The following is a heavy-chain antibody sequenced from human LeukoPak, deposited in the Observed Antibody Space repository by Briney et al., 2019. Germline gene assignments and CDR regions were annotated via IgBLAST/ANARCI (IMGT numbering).Heavy chain of an antibody. CDR1: GGSFSGYY. Sequence: SETLSLTCAVYGGSFSGYYWSWIRQPPGKGLEWIGEINHSGSTNYNPSLKSRVTISVDTSKNQFSLKLSSVTAADTAVYFCARGPGLHTGESFDYWGQGILVTVSS. V-gene: IGHV4-34*01. CDR2: INHSGST. D-gene: IGHD2-8*02. CDR3: ARGPGLHTGESFDY. J-gene: IGHJ4*02.